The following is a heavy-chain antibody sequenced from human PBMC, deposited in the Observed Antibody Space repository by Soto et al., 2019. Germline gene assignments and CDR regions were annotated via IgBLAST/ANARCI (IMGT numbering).Heavy chain of an antibody. Sequence: SETLSLTCTVSGGSISSGGYYWSWIRQHPGKGLEWIGYIYYSGSTYYNPSLKSRVTISVDTSKNQFSLKLSSVTAADTAVYYCATSVRYSYGYYFDYCGQGTLVTVSS. CDR1: GGSISSGGYY. CDR3: ATSVRYSYGYYFDY. V-gene: IGHV4-31*03. CDR2: IYYSGST. D-gene: IGHD5-18*01. J-gene: IGHJ4*02.